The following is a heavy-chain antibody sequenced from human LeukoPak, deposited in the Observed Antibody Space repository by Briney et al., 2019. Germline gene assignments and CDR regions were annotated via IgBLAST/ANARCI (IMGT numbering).Heavy chain of an antibody. Sequence: SETLSLTCTVSGGSINSYYWCWIRQPPGRGLEWIGSIHYSGSTSYNPSLRSRVTISVDKSKNQFFLKLSSVTATDTAVYYCARRVHSSSWSSYFDYWGQETLVTVSS. J-gene: IGHJ4*02. CDR3: ARRVHSSSWSSYFDY. V-gene: IGHV4-59*01. CDR1: GGSINSYY. D-gene: IGHD6-13*01. CDR2: IHYSGST.